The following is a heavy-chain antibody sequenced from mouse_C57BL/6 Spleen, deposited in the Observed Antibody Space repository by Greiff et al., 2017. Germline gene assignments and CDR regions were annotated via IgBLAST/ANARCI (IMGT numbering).Heavy chain of an antibody. V-gene: IGHV1-55*01. CDR2: IYPGSGST. J-gene: IGHJ4*01. Sequence: QVHVKQPGAELVKPGASVKMSCKASGYTFTSYWLTWVKQRPGQGLEWIGEIYPGSGSTNYHEKFKSKATLTVDTSSSTAYMQLSSLTSEDSAVYYCARGRSSMDYWGQGTSVTVSS. CDR3: ARGRSSMDY. CDR1: GYTFTSYW.